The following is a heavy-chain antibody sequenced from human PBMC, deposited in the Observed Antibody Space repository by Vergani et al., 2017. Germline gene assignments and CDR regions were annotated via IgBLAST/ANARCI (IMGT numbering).Heavy chain of an antibody. CDR1: GYTFTSYG. D-gene: IGHD3-10*01. V-gene: IGHV1-18*01. CDR3: AREYGRLWFGELFFRPAQFDY. Sequence: QVPLVQSGAEVKKPGASVKVSCKASGYTFTSYGISWVRQAPGQGLEWMGWISAYNGNTNYAQKLQGRVTMTTDTSTSTAYMELRRLRSDDTAVYYCAREYGRLWFGELFFRPAQFDYWGQGTLVTVSS. CDR2: ISAYNGNT. J-gene: IGHJ4*02.